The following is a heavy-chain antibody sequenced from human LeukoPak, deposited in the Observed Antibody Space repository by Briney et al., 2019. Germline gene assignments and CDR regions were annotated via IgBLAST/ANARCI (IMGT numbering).Heavy chain of an antibody. CDR2: ISTSGSNT. D-gene: IGHD3-16*01. CDR1: GFTFSSYA. V-gene: IGHV3-23*01. CDR3: AKGTWGGYYFDC. Sequence: GGSLRLSCAASGFTFSSYAMTWVRQAPGKGLDWVSAISTSGSNTYYADSAKGRFTISRDNSKNTPYLQMNSLRAEDTAIYYCAKGTWGGYYFDCWGQGTLVTVSS. J-gene: IGHJ4*02.